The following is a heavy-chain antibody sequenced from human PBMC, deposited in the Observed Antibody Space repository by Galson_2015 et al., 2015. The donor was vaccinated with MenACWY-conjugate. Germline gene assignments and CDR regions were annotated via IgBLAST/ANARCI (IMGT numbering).Heavy chain of an antibody. CDR1: GVTFSSSW. J-gene: IGHJ4*02. D-gene: IGHD2-21*02. V-gene: IGHV3-74*01. CDR3: ARAAYCGANCYYYFDY. Sequence: SLRLSCAASGVTFSSSWMHWVRQVPGKVLVWVARINTDGSSTRYADSVKGRFTISRDNAENTLYLQMNSLRAEDTAVYYCARAAYCGANCYYYFDYWGQGTLVAVSS. CDR2: INTDGSST.